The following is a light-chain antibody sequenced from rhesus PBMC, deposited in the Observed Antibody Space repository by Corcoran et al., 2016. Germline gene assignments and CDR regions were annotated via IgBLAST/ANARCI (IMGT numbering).Light chain of an antibody. V-gene: IGKV1-22*01. J-gene: IGKJ1*01. CDR3: QQYSSSPWT. CDR1: QSISSW. Sequence: DIQMTQSPSSLSASVGDTVTITCRASQSISSWLAWYPQKPGKAPKLLSYKASSLQSGVPSRFSGRGSGTDFTLTISGLQSEDFATYYCQQYSSSPWTFGQGTKVEIK. CDR2: KAS.